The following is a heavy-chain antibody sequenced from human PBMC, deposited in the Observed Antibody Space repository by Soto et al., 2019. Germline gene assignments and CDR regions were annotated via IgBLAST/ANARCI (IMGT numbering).Heavy chain of an antibody. J-gene: IGHJ6*02. Sequence: SETLSLTCTVSGGSISSGGYYWSWIRQHPGKGLEWIGYIYYSGSTYYNPSLKSRVTVSVDTSKNQFSLKLSSVTAADTAVYYCARDPGGITGTTDNYYYGMDVWGQGTTVTVSS. V-gene: IGHV4-31*03. CDR2: IYYSGST. CDR3: ARDPGGITGTTDNYYYGMDV. CDR1: GGSISSGGYY. D-gene: IGHD1-7*01.